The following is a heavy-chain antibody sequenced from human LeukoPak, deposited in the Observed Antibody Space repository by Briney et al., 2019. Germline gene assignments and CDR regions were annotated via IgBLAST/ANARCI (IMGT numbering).Heavy chain of an antibody. CDR3: QKGDVVTAMDTLDY. D-gene: IGHD5-18*01. CDR2: ILYDGSNK. J-gene: IGHJ4*02. Sequence: ARSLRLSCAAAGFTFSSYGMHWVRQAPGKGLEWVAVILYDGSNKYYADSVRGRFTLYRDTPKHTLYLQIHSVRAEDTSVYQCQKGDVVTAMDTLDYWGQGTLVTVSS. V-gene: IGHV3-30*18. CDR1: GFTFSSYG.